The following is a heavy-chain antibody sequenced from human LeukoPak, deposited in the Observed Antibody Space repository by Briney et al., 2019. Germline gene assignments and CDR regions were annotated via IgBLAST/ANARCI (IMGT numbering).Heavy chain of an antibody. Sequence: PGGSLRLSCAASGFTVSSNYMSWVRQAPGKGLEWVSIIYSGGNTCYADSVKGRFTISRDNSKNTLYLQMNSLRAEDTAVYYCARLKLRAAFDIWGQGTMVTVSS. V-gene: IGHV3-53*01. CDR3: ARLKLRAAFDI. CDR2: IYSGGNT. J-gene: IGHJ3*02. CDR1: GFTVSSNY.